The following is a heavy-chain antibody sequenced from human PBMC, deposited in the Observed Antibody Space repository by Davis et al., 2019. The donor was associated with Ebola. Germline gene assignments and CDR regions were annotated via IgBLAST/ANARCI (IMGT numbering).Heavy chain of an antibody. J-gene: IGHJ4*02. CDR3: ARDPFWGALDY. CDR1: GFSFSNSW. CDR2: INTDGSEK. V-gene: IGHV3-7*01. D-gene: IGHD3-16*01. Sequence: PGGSLRLSCIGSGFSFSNSWMGWVRQAPGKGLEWVAKINTDGSEKHYVDSLEGRFTVSRDNARNSVFLQMTSLRVDDTATYFCARDPFWGALDYWGQGALVTVTS.